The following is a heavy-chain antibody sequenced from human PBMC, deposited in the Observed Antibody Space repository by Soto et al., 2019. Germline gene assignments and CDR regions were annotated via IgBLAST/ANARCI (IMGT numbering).Heavy chain of an antibody. Sequence: GGSLRLSCAASGFTFDDFAMSWVRQAPGKGLEWVSGINWRGSATGYADFVRGRFTISRDNAKNSLYLQLNSLRLEDTALYYCVRERGPVTDMYYYYRDPLAARGEGITVTV. CDR2: INWRGSAT. J-gene: IGHJ6*02. D-gene: IGHD3-10*01. V-gene: IGHV3-20*04. CDR1: GFTFDDFA. CDR3: VRERGPVTDMYYYYRDPLAA.